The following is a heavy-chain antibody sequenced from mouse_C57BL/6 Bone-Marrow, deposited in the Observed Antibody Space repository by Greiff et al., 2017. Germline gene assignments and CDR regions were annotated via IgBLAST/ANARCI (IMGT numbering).Heavy chain of an antibody. J-gene: IGHJ3*01. CDR1: GYTFTNYW. Sequence: VHLVESGAELVRPGTSVKMSCKASGYTFTNYWIGWAKQRPGHGLEWIGDIYPGGGYTNYNEKFKGKATLTADKSSSTAYMQRSSLTSEDSAIYYCARSLWFAYWGQGTLVTVSA. CDR2: IYPGGGYT. CDR3: ARSLWFAY. D-gene: IGHD6-1*01. V-gene: IGHV1-63*01.